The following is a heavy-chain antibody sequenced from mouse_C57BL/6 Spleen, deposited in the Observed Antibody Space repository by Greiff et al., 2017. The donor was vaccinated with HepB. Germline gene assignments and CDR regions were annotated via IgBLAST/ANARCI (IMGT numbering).Heavy chain of an antibody. Sequence: QVQLQQSGAELVKPGASVKISCKASGYAFSSYWMNWVKQRPGKGLEWIGQIYPGDGDTNYNGKFKGKATLTADKSSSTAYMQLNSLTSEDSAVYFCARRGGYYYGSSPLDYWGQGTTLTVSS. CDR1: GYAFSSYW. CDR2: IYPGDGDT. V-gene: IGHV1-80*01. CDR3: ARRGGYYYGSSPLDY. J-gene: IGHJ2*01. D-gene: IGHD1-1*01.